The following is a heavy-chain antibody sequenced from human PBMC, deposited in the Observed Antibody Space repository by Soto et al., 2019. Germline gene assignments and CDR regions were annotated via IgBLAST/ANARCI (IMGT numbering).Heavy chain of an antibody. CDR3: ASPKIAFYNWFDP. CDR1: GGSYSEYY. V-gene: IGHV4-34*01. J-gene: IGHJ5*02. CDR2: INHSGST. D-gene: IGHD3-3*02. Sequence: SETLSLTCAVFGGSYSEYYWTWIRQPPGTGLEWIGEINHSGSTNYNPSLKSRVTMSVDTSKHQFSLKLTSVTAVDTAVYYCASPKIAFYNWFDPRGQGTLVTVSS.